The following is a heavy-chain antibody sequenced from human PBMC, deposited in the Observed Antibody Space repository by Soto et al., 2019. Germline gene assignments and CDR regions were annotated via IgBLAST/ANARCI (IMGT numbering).Heavy chain of an antibody. D-gene: IGHD2-15*01. CDR3: ARVRVVAAIPWFDP. Sequence: EVQLVESGGGLVQPGGSLRLSCAASGFTFSSYWMSWVRQAPGKGLEWVANIKQDGSEKYYVDSVKGRFTISRDNAKNSLYLQTNSLRAADTAVYYCARVRVVAAIPWFDPWGQGTLVTVSS. J-gene: IGHJ5*02. V-gene: IGHV3-7*05. CDR1: GFTFSSYW. CDR2: IKQDGSEK.